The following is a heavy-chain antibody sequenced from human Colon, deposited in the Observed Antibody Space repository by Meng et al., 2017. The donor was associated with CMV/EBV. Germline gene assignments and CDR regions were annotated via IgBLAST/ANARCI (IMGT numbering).Heavy chain of an antibody. CDR3: ARDTGTTGTGSLFDY. V-gene: IGHV4-4*07. Sequence: QGQPKEPGQGLGKPSKDLSPTCPVSGGSIGSYYLNWMRQPDGKGLEWIGRIHTTDSTNYNPSLKSRVTISVDTSKNQFSLKLTSVTAADTAVYYCARDTGTTGTGSLFDYWGQGILVTVSS. CDR1: GGSIGSYY. CDR2: IHTTDST. J-gene: IGHJ4*02. D-gene: IGHD1-1*01.